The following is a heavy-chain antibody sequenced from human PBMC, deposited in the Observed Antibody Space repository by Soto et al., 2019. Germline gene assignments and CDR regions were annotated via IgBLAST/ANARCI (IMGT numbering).Heavy chain of an antibody. CDR1: GRSISSGDYY. CDR3: SRTEGYYGSGSYGLIFDY. CDR2: IYYSAST. V-gene: IGHV4-30-4*01. J-gene: IGHJ4*02. D-gene: IGHD3-10*01. Sequence: TLPLTCTVSGRSISSGDYYWSWIRQPPGKGLEWIGYIYYSASTYYYPPLKSRVIISVDASTNKFSLKLSSVTAADAAADYCSRTEGYYGSGSYGLIFDYWGQGTLVTVSS.